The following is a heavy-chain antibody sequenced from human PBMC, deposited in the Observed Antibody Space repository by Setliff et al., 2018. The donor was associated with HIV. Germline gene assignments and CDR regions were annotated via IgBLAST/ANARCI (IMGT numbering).Heavy chain of an antibody. CDR2: IYSSGST. J-gene: IGHJ1*01. D-gene: IGHD2-15*01. V-gene: IGHV4-4*07. CDR1: NVSINSYY. Sequence: SETLSLTCTVSNVSINSYYWSWIRQPAGRALEWIGRIYSSGSTNYNPSLKSRVKMSIDTSKNQFSLKLSSATAADTAVYFCARDPYCSGDGCFRYYQHWGRGTLVTVSS. CDR3: ARDPYCSGDGCFRYYQH.